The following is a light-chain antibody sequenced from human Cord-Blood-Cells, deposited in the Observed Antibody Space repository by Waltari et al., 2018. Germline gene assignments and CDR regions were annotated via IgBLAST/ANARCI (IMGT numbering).Light chain of an antibody. Sequence: EIVLTQSPGTLSLSPGERATLSCRASQSVSSSYLAWYQQKPGQAPRLLSYGASSRATGIPDRFSGSVSGTDFTLTISRLGPEDFAVYYCQQYGSSPLYTFGQGTKLEIK. J-gene: IGKJ2*01. CDR2: GAS. V-gene: IGKV3-20*01. CDR3: QQYGSSPLYT. CDR1: QSVSSSY.